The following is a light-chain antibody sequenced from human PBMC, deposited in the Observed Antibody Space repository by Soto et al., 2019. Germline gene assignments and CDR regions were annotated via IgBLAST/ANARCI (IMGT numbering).Light chain of an antibody. CDR3: QQYGTSPIT. CDR1: QTVSSY. Sequence: ENVLTQSPGTLSLSPGERATLSCRASQTVSSYLTWYQQRHGQAPRLLISVASRRATGIPDRFSGSGSGTDFTLTISRLEPEDFALYYCQQYGTSPITFGQGTRLEIK. J-gene: IGKJ5*01. V-gene: IGKV3-20*01. CDR2: VAS.